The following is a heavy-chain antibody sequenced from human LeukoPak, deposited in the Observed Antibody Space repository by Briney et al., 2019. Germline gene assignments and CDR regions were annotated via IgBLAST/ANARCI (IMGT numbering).Heavy chain of an antibody. CDR1: GFTFSNYA. D-gene: IGHD5/OR15-5a*01. V-gene: IGHV3-30-3*01. J-gene: IGHJ1*01. Sequence: TGGSLRLSCATSGFTFSNYAIHWVRQAPGKGPEWVADISFDGDNEYYADSVRGRFMISRDNSKNIVYLQMNSLTIEDTAVYYCAREPSGNFGQLVSSAEYFQHWGQGTRVTVSS. CDR2: ISFDGDNE. CDR3: AREPSGNFGQLVSSAEYFQH.